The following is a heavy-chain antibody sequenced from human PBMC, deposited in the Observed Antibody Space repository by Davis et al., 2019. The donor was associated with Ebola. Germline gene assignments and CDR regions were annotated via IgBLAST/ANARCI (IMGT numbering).Heavy chain of an antibody. J-gene: IGHJ4*02. CDR3: ARKSTFFDN. CDR1: GFTFSDYS. D-gene: IGHD3-16*01. V-gene: IGHV3-7*03. Sequence: PGGSLRLSCAASGFTFSDYSMSWVRQAPGKGLEWVANIKQDGSEKYYVDSVKGRFTISRDNAKNSLYLQMNSLRAEDTAVYYCARKSTFFDNWGQGTRVTVSS. CDR2: IKQDGSEK.